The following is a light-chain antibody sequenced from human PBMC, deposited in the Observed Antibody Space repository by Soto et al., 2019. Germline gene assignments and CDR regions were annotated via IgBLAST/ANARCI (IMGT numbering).Light chain of an antibody. J-gene: IGLJ3*02. CDR3: SSFTTSSTPWV. CDR2: DVS. Sequence: QSALTQPASVSGSPGQSITISCTGTSSDVGDDYSVSWYQQHPGKAPKLMIYDVSNRPSGVSNRFSGSKSGNTASLTISGLQAEDEADYFCSSFTTSSTPWVFGGGTKLTVL. V-gene: IGLV2-14*01. CDR1: SSDVGDDYS.